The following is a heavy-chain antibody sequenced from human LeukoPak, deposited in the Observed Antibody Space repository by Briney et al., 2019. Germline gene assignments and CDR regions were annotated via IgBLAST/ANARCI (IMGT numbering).Heavy chain of an antibody. Sequence: GGSLRLSCAASGFTFSSYAMSWVRQAPGKGLEWVSAISGSGGSSYYADSVKGRFTISRDNSKNTLYLQMNSLRAEDTAVYYCARRTILYYYMDVWGKGTTVTVSS. V-gene: IGHV3-23*01. CDR1: GFTFSSYA. J-gene: IGHJ6*03. CDR3: ARRTILYYYMDV. CDR2: ISGSGGSS.